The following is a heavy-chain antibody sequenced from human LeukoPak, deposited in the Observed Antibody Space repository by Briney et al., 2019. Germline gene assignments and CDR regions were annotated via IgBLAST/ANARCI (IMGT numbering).Heavy chain of an antibody. D-gene: IGHD3-22*01. CDR3: ARGAYYDSSGYSDFDY. J-gene: IGHJ4*02. CDR2: INPSGGCT. Sequence: ASVKVSCKASGYTFTSYYMHWVRQAPGQGLEWMGIINPSGGCTSYAQKFQGRVTMTRDTSTSIVYMELSSLRSEDTAVYYCARGAYYDSSGYSDFDYWGQGTLVTVSS. CDR1: GYTFTSYY. V-gene: IGHV1-46*01.